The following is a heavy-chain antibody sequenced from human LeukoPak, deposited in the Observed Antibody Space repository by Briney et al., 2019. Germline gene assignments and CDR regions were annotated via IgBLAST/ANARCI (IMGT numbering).Heavy chain of an antibody. Sequence: SETLSLTCAVYGGSFSGYYWSWIRQPPGKGLEWIGEINHSGSTNYNPSLKSRVTISVDTSKNQFSLKLSSVTAADTAVYYCARTGPRFGVVIRFYYYGMDVRGQGTTVTVSS. J-gene: IGHJ6*02. CDR3: ARTGPRFGVVIRFYYYGMDV. CDR1: GGSFSGYY. D-gene: IGHD3-3*01. CDR2: INHSGST. V-gene: IGHV4-34*01.